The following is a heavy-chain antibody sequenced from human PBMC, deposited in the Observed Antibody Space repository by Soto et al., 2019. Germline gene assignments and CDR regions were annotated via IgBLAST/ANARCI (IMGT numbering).Heavy chain of an antibody. CDR2: IYYSGST. CDR1: CGSISSGGYS. D-gene: IGHD2-15*01. V-gene: IGHV4-31*03. Sequence: PSETLSLTCTVSCGSISSGGYSWSWIRQHPGKGLEWIGYIYYSGSTFYNPSLKSRVIISVDTSKNQFSLKLSSVTAADTAVYYCARINGYCSGGSCHGFDPWGQGTLVTVSS. CDR3: ARINGYCSGGSCHGFDP. J-gene: IGHJ5*02.